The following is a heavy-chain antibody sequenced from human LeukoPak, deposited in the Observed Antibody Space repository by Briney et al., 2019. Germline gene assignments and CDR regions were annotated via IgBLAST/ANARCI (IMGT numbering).Heavy chain of an antibody. V-gene: IGHV4-34*01. CDR2: INHSGST. Sequence: PSETLSLTCAVYGGSFSGYYWSWIRQPPGKGLEWIGEINHSGSTNYNPSLKSRVTISVDTSKNQFSLKLSSVTAADTAVYYCARGLGSSSLYYFDYWGQGTLVTVSS. CDR1: GGSFSGYY. D-gene: IGHD6-6*01. J-gene: IGHJ4*02. CDR3: ARGLGSSSLYYFDY.